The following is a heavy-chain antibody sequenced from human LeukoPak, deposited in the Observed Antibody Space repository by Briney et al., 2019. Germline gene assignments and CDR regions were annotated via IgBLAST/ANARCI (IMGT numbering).Heavy chain of an antibody. CDR2: INHSGGT. CDR1: GGSFSGYY. CDR3: ARGPASHYYYMDV. J-gene: IGHJ6*03. V-gene: IGHV4-34*01. Sequence: SETLSLTCAVYGGSFSGYYWSWLRQPPGEGLEWIGEINHSGGTNSNPSLKSRVTISVDTSKNQFSLKLSSVTAADTAVYYCARGPASHYYYMDVWGKGTTVTVSS.